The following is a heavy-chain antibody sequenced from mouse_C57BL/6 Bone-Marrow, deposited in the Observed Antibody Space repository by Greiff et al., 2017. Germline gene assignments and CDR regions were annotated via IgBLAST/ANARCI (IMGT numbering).Heavy chain of an antibody. J-gene: IGHJ3*01. CDR2: ISYDGSN. CDR3: ARRLAY. CDR1: GYSITSGYY. Sequence: ESGPGLVKPSQSLSLTCSVTGYSITSGYYWNWIRQFPGNKLEWMGYISYDGSNNYNPSLQNRISITRDTSKNQFFLKLNSVTTEDTATYYCARRLAYWGQGTLVTVSA. V-gene: IGHV3-6*01.